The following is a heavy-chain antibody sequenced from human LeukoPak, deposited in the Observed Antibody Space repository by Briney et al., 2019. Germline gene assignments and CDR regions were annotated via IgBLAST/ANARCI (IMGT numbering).Heavy chain of an antibody. CDR1: GGSISSGGYY. J-gene: IGHJ4*02. CDR3: ARGPRTAFGY. V-gene: IGHV4-31*03. Sequence: SETLSFTCTVSGGSISSGGYYWSWIRQHPGKGLEWIGYIYYSGSTYYNPSLKSRVTISVDTSKNQFSLKLSSVTAADTAVYYCARGPRTAFGYWGQGTLVTVSS. D-gene: IGHD1-14*01. CDR2: IYYSGST.